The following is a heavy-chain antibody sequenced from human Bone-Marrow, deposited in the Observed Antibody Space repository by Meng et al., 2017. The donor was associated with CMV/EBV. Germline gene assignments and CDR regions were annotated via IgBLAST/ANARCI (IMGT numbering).Heavy chain of an antibody. J-gene: IGHJ4*02. V-gene: IGHV4-59*01. CDR3: ASSYYYDSSGYLY. Sequence: SETLSLTCTVSGGSISSYYWSWIRQPPGKGLEWIGYIYYSGSTNYNPSLKSRVTISVDTSKNQFSLKLSSVTAADTAVYYCASSYYYDSSGYLYWGQGTLVTVPS. D-gene: IGHD3-22*01. CDR1: GGSISSYY. CDR2: IYYSGST.